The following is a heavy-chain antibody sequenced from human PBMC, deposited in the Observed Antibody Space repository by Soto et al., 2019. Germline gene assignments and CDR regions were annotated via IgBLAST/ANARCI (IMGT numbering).Heavy chain of an antibody. J-gene: IGHJ4*02. CDR1: GFTFSSYS. CDR3: ARDLGDDYDILTGYYTGTYYFDY. CDR2: ISSSSSYI. V-gene: IGHV3-21*01. Sequence: GGSLRLSCAASGFTFSSYSMNWVRQAPGKGLELVSSISSSSSYIYYADSVKGRFTISRDNAKNSLYLQMNSLRAEDTAVYYCARDLGDDYDILTGYYTGTYYFDYWGQGTLVTVSS. D-gene: IGHD3-9*01.